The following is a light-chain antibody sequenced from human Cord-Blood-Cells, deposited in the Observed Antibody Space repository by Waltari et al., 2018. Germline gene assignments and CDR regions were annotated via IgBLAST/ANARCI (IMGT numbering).Light chain of an antibody. CDR2: AAS. CDR3: QQSYSTPQT. Sequence: DIQMTQSPSSLSASVGDRVTITCRASQSISSYLNGYQQKPGKAPKLLIYAASSLQSGVPSRVSGSGSGTDFTLTISSLQPEDFATYYCQQSYSTPQTFGQGTKVEIK. CDR1: QSISSY. J-gene: IGKJ1*01. V-gene: IGKV1-39*01.